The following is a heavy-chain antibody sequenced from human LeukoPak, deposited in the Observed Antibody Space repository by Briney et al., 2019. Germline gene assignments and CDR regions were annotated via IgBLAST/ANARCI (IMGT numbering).Heavy chain of an antibody. Sequence: PGGSLRLSCAASGLTFSSYAMNWVRQAPGKGLEWVSYIASSGTIYYADSVKGRFTISRDNAKNSLYLQMNNLRAEDTAVYYCAREGRVEVAATYAFDVWGQGTVVTVSS. CDR3: AREGRVEVAATYAFDV. J-gene: IGHJ3*01. D-gene: IGHD6-19*01. CDR2: IASSGTI. CDR1: GLTFSSYA. V-gene: IGHV3-48*03.